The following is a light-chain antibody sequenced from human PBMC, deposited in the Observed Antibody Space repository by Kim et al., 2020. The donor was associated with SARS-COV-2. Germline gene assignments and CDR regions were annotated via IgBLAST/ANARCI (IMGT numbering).Light chain of an antibody. J-gene: IGLJ1*01. CDR1: RSDFGSYKY. V-gene: IGLV2-8*01. Sequence: PGQSLAISCSGTRSDFGSYKYVSWYQQHPGKSPKLIIYEVTKRPSGVPDRFSGSMSGNTASLTVSGLQAEDEADYYCASHGGYDYVFGTGTKVTVL. CDR3: ASHGGYDYV. CDR2: EVT.